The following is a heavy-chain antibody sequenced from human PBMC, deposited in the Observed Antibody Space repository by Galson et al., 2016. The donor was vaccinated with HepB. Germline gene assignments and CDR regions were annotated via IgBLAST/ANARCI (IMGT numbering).Heavy chain of an antibody. Sequence: SLRLSCAVSGFNLSIYAMNWVRQAPGMGLEWVSAITTGGITHYADSVRGRFTISRDISKNSLYLQMNSLRAEYTAVYYCANHFWSGYRDYWGQGTLVTVSS. CDR3: ANHFWSGYRDY. J-gene: IGHJ4*02. D-gene: IGHD3-3*01. CDR2: ITTGGIT. V-gene: IGHV3-23*01. CDR1: GFNLSIYA.